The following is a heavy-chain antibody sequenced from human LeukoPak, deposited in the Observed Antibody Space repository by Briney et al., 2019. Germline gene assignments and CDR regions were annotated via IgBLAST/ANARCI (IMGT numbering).Heavy chain of an antibody. Sequence: PSETLSLTCTVSGGSISSSYWSWIRQPPGKGLEWIGYIYYTGSTNYNPSLKSRVTISLDTSKNQFSLKMTSVTAADTAVYYCARSSYYSVSGLFHAFDIWGRGTMVTVSS. D-gene: IGHD3-10*01. CDR1: GGSISSSY. V-gene: IGHV4-59*01. J-gene: IGHJ3*02. CDR2: IYYTGST. CDR3: ARSSYYSVSGLFHAFDI.